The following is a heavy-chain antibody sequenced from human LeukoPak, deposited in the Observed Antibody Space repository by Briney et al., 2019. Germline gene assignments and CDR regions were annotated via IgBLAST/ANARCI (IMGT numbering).Heavy chain of an antibody. V-gene: IGHV4-4*07. Sequence: PSETLSLTCTVSGGSISSYYWSWIRQPAGKGLEWIGRIYTSGSTNYNPSLKSRVTMSVDTSKNQFSLKLSSVTAADTAVYYCAREPRYCSGTNCYRGGYMDVWGKGTTVTVSS. J-gene: IGHJ6*03. CDR3: AREPRYCSGTNCYRGGYMDV. CDR2: IYTSGST. D-gene: IGHD2-15*01. CDR1: GGSISSYY.